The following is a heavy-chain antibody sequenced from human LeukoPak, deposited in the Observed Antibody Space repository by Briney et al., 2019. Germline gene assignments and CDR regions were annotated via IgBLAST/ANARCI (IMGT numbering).Heavy chain of an antibody. V-gene: IGHV1-2*02. J-gene: IGHJ6*02. D-gene: IGHD2-2*01. CDR1: GYTFTGYY. Sequence: VASVKVSCKASGYTFTGYYMHWVRQAPGQGLEWMGWINPNSGGTNYAQKFQGRVTMTGDTSISTAYMELSRLRSDDTAVYYCARDLGYCSRTSCYVSYYYGMDVWGQGTTVTVSS. CDR3: ARDLGYCSRTSCYVSYYYGMDV. CDR2: INPNSGGT.